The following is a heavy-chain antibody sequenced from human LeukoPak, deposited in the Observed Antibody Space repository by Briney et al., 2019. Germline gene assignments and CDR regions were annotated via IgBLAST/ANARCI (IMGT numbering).Heavy chain of an antibody. Sequence: SETLSLTCTASGYSISSGYYWGWTRQSPGKGLQWIGSIYHSGSTYYNSSLKSRVTISVDTSKNQFSLKLSSVTAADTAVYYCARHEYYDSRGSHYYSYYYMDVWGKGTTVTVSS. CDR2: IYHSGST. CDR1: GYSISSGYY. CDR3: ARHEYYDSRGSHYYSYYYMDV. D-gene: IGHD3-22*01. V-gene: IGHV4-38-2*02. J-gene: IGHJ6*03.